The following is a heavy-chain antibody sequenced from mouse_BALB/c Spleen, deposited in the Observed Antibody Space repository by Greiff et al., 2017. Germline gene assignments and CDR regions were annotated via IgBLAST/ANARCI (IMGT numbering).Heavy chain of an antibody. J-gene: IGHJ2*01. D-gene: IGHD2-14*01. CDR1: GYSFTGYF. Sequence: EVQLQQSGPELVKPGASVKISCKASGYSFTGYFMNWVMQSHGKSLEWIGRINPYNGDTFYNQKFKGKATLTVDKSSSTAHMELRSLASEDSAVYYCARRRYDGGFDYWGQGTTLTVSS. CDR2: INPYNGDT. V-gene: IGHV1-20*02. CDR3: ARRRYDGGFDY.